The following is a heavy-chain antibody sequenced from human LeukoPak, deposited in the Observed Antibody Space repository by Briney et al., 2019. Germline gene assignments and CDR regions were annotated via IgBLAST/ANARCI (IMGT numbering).Heavy chain of an antibody. Sequence: GGSLRLSCAASGFSFSNYGMHWVRQAPGKGLEWVAVISYDGSNKYYADSVKGRFTISRDNSKNTLYLQMNSLRAEDTAVYYCARDNMPLMAFDIWGQGTMVTVSS. CDR1: GFSFSNYG. CDR3: ARDNMPLMAFDI. D-gene: IGHD2-2*01. V-gene: IGHV3-30*03. CDR2: ISYDGSNK. J-gene: IGHJ3*02.